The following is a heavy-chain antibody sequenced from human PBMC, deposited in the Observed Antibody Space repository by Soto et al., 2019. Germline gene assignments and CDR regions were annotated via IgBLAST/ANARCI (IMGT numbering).Heavy chain of an antibody. CDR2: IYPGDSDT. J-gene: IGHJ4*02. D-gene: IGHD6-19*01. CDR3: ARVRYSSGWYVIH. V-gene: IGHV5-51*01. Sequence: LKISCKGSGYSFTRYWIGWVRQMPGKGLEWMGIIYPGDSDTRYSPSFQGQVTISADKSISTAYLQWSSLKASDTAMYYCARVRYSSGWYVIHWGQGTLVTVSS. CDR1: GYSFTRYW.